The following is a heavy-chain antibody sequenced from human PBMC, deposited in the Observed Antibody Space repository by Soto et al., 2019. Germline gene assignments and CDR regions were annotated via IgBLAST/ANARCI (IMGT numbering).Heavy chain of an antibody. CDR1: GFTFSSYS. CDR3: ASAGGGYSYGPKDY. Sequence: EVQLVESGGGLVKPGGSLRLSCAASGFTFSSYSMNWVRQAPGKGLEWVSSISSSSSYIYYADSVKGRFTISRDNAKNALYLQMISLRAEDTAVYDCASAGGGYSYGPKDYWGQGTLVTVSS. CDR2: ISSSSSYI. V-gene: IGHV3-21*01. D-gene: IGHD5-18*01. J-gene: IGHJ4*02.